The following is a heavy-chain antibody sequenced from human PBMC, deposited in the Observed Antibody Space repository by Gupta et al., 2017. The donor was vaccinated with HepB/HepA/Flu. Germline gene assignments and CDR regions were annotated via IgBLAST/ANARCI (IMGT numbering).Heavy chain of an antibody. CDR3: ASGTSSGRYYFDY. J-gene: IGHJ4*02. D-gene: IGHD3-22*01. CDR1: GYTFTNYY. V-gene: IGHV1-46*01. Sequence: QVQLVQSGAEVKKPGASVKVSCKASGYTFTNYYMHWGRQAPGQGLEWMGIINPSGGSTSYAQKFQGRVTMTRDTSTSTVYMELSSLRSEDTAVYYCASGTSSGRYYFDYWGQGTLVTVSS. CDR2: INPSGGST.